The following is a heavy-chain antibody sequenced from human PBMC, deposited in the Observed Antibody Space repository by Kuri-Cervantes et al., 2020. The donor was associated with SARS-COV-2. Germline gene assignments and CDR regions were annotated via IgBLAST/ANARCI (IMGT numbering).Heavy chain of an antibody. V-gene: IGHV4-59*01. CDR1: GDSISSNY. Sequence: SQTLSLTCDVSGDSISSNYWSWIRQPPGKGLEWIGYIYYSGSTNYNPSLKSRVTISVDTSKNQFSLKLSSVTAADTAVYYCARDHGSFRITAAGIDAFDIWGQGTMVTVSS. CDR2: IYYSGST. J-gene: IGHJ3*02. D-gene: IGHD6-13*01. CDR3: ARDHGSFRITAAGIDAFDI.